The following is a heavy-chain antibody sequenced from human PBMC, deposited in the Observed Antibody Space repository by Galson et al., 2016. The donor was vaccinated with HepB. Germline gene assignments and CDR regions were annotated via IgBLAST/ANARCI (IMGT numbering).Heavy chain of an antibody. Sequence: SLRLSCAGSGFIFRGYGMHWVRQAPGKGLEWVSVLYAGGETYYADSLRGRFTISRDNSKNILYLQMNSLRVEDTAVYYCARDPSLRNGMNVWGQGTTVTVSS. J-gene: IGHJ6*02. V-gene: IGHV3-66*01. CDR1: GFIFRGYG. CDR3: ARDPSLRNGMNV. CDR2: LYAGGET.